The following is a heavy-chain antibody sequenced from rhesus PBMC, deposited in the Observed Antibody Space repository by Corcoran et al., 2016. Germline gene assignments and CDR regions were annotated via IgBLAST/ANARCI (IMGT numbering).Heavy chain of an antibody. CDR1: GYSISSNY. J-gene: IGHJ4*01. V-gene: IGHV4S14*01. CDR2: IDGSGGSN. CDR3: ARSLNYVHDY. D-gene: IGHD1-26*01. Sequence: QVQLQESGPGLVKPSETLSLTCAVSGYSISSNYWNWIRQPPGKGLEWIGSIDGSGGSNYLNPSLKSRVTLSVDTSKNQFSLKLSSVTAADTAVYYCARSLNYVHDYWGQGVLVTVSS.